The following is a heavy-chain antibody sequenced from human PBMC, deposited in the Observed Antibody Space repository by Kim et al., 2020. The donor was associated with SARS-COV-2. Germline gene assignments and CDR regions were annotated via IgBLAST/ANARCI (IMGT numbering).Heavy chain of an antibody. Sequence: YYADSVKGRVTISRHNAKNTLYLQMNSLRAEDTAVYYCARRPVEIGGFDYWGQGTLVTVSS. J-gene: IGHJ4*02. CDR3: ARRPVEIGGFDY. D-gene: IGHD2-15*01. V-gene: IGHV3-53*04.